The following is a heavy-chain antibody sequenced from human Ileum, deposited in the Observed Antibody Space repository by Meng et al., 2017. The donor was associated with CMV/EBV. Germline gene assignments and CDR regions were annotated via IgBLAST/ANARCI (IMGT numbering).Heavy chain of an antibody. Sequence: GESLKISCAASGFTFSSSWMSWVRQAPGKGLEWVANIKQEGYEKYYVDSVKGRFTISRDNAKNSLFLQMNSLRAEDTAIYYCAKCITDCLTRAFEMWGQGTMVTVSS. D-gene: IGHD3-10*01. CDR3: AKCITDCLTRAFEM. CDR1: GFTFSSSW. CDR2: IKQEGYEK. J-gene: IGHJ3*02. V-gene: IGHV3-7*03.